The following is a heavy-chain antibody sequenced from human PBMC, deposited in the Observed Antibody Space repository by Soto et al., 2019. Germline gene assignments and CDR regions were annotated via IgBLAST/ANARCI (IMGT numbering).Heavy chain of an antibody. V-gene: IGHV3-23*01. D-gene: IGHD3-10*01. J-gene: IGHJ1*01. Sequence: GGSLRLSCAASGFTFSSYGMSWVRQAPEKGLEWVSGISGSGGGAYYADSVKGRFTVSRDNSENTLYLQMNSLRVEDTAVYYCATDSDREYFQHWGQGTLVTVPS. CDR1: GFTFSSYG. CDR2: ISGSGGGA. CDR3: ATDSDREYFQH.